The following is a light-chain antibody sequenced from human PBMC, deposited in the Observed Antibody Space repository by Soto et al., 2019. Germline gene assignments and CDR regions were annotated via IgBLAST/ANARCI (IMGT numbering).Light chain of an antibody. CDR3: QQLDSFPLT. V-gene: IGKV1-12*01. Sequence: EIQMTQSPSSVSASVGDRVTITCRGSQVIYSWIAWYQQKPGRAPKLLIFAASNLQSGVPVRFSGSGSGTDFILSINSLQPEDVATYYCQQLDSFPLTFGQGARLEIK. J-gene: IGKJ5*01. CDR1: QVIYSW. CDR2: AAS.